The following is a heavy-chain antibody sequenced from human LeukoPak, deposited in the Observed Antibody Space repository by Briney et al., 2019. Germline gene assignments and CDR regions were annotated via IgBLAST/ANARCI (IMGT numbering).Heavy chain of an antibody. CDR1: GFTFSDFA. J-gene: IGHJ5*02. CDR2: TSQGGGEI. Sequence: GGSLRLSCAASGFTFSDFAMIWVRQPPGKGLEWVSSTSQGGGEIHYADSVRGRFTISRDNSRSTLFLQMNSLRGEDTAIYYCATYRQVMLPFEAWGQGTLVTVSS. CDR3: ATYRQVMLPFEA. V-gene: IGHV3-23*01. D-gene: IGHD5-18*01.